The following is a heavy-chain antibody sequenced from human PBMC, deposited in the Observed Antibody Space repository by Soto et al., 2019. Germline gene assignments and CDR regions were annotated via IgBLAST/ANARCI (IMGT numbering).Heavy chain of an antibody. V-gene: IGHV4-28*02. CDR1: AYTTSSGTR. CDR3: ARGLETYGSEGAFDI. CDR2: IYYSGTT. Sequence: QTLPVASAVSAYTTSSGTRRGWLRPPPGKGLEWIGYIYYSGTTYYNPSLKSRVTMSVDTSKNQFSLKLTSVTAVDTAVYYCARGLETYGSEGAFDIWGQGTMVT. D-gene: IGHD2-15*01. J-gene: IGHJ3*02.